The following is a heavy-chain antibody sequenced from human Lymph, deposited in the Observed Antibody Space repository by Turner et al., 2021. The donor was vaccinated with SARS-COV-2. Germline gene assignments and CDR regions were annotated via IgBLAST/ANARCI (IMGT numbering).Heavy chain of an antibody. CDR2: IYYSGST. CDR1: GVSISSSSYS. Sequence: QLQLQESGPELVQPSETLSLTCTVSGVSISSSSYSWGWFRQPPGKGLEWIGSIYYSGSTYYNPSLKSRVTISVDTSKNQFSLKLSSVTAADTAVYYCARAPFIIVLMMYASGYFDNWGQGTLVTVSS. D-gene: IGHD2-8*01. J-gene: IGHJ4*02. CDR3: ARAPFIIVLMMYASGYFDN. V-gene: IGHV4-39*01.